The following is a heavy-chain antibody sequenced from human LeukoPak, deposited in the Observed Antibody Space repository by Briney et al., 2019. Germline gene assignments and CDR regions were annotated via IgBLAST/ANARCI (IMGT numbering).Heavy chain of an antibody. CDR3: AGNYGSGPEGYYYGMDV. CDR2: ISSSGSTI. J-gene: IGHJ6*04. V-gene: IGHV3-48*03. D-gene: IGHD3-10*01. Sequence: PGGSLRLSCAASGFTFSSYEMNWVRQAPGKGLEWVSYISSSGSTIYYADSVKGRFTISRDNAKNSLYLQMNSLRAEDTAVYYCAGNYGSGPEGYYYGMDVWGKGTTVTVSS. CDR1: GFTFSSYE.